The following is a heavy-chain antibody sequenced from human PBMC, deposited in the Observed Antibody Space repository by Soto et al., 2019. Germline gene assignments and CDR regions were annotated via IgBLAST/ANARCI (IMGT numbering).Heavy chain of an antibody. V-gene: IGHV2-5*02. Sequence: QITLNESGTTLVRPAQTLTLTCAFYGFSLTTYDMGVAWLRQPPGKALEWLALIYWDDDKRYSPSLTDRLAVSKDASRNQVVLTITNLDPGDTATYVCAHAGDYDLVTCDHGGQGILVTFSS. CDR2: IYWDDDK. CDR3: AHAGDYDLVTCDH. CDR1: GFSLTTYDMG. J-gene: IGHJ4*02. D-gene: IGHD2-21*02.